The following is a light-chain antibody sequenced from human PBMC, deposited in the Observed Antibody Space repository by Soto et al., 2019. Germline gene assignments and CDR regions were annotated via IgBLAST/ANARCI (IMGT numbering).Light chain of an antibody. CDR1: SSDVGGYNY. CDR2: DVS. J-gene: IGLJ1*01. Sequence: QSVLPQPASVSGSPVQSITISCTGTSSDVGGYNYVSWYQQHPGKAPKLMIYDVSNRPSGVSNRFSGSKSGNTASLTISGFQAEDEADYYCSSYTSSSTLYVFGTGTKVTVL. CDR3: SSYTSSSTLYV. V-gene: IGLV2-14*01.